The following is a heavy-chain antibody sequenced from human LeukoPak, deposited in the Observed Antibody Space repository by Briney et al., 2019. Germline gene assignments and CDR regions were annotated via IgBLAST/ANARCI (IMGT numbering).Heavy chain of an antibody. V-gene: IGHV3-11*05. J-gene: IGHJ2*01. CDR3: ARGSGSGPWYFDI. Sequence: PGGSLRLSCAASGFTFSDYYMSWIRQAPGKGLEWVSYISSSSSNTNYADSVKGRFTISRDNAKNSLYLQMNSLRAEDTAVYYCARGSGSGPWYFDIWGRGTLVTVSS. CDR2: ISSSSSNT. CDR1: GFTFSDYY. D-gene: IGHD3-10*01.